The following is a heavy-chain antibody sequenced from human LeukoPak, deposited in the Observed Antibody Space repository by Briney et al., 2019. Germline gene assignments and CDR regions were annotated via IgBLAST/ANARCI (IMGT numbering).Heavy chain of an antibody. CDR3: ARERNYYDSSGLVDY. CDR2: ISSSSSYI. D-gene: IGHD3-22*01. Sequence: GGSLRLSCAASGFTFSSYSMNWVRQAPGKGLEWVSSISSSSSYIYYADSVKGRFTISRDNAKNSLYLQMSSLRAEDTAVYYCARERNYYDSSGLVDYWSQGTLVTVSS. J-gene: IGHJ4*02. V-gene: IGHV3-21*01. CDR1: GFTFSSYS.